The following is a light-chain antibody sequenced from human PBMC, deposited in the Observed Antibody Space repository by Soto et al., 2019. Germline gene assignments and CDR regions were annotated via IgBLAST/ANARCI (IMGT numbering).Light chain of an antibody. CDR3: QQYHSIPWT. CDR2: WAS. J-gene: IGKJ1*01. CDR1: QSVLYNSNNDSY. V-gene: IGKV4-1*01. Sequence: DIMMTQTPDSLAVSLGERATINCKSSQSVLYNSNNDSYLTWYQQKPGQSPRVLIYWASTRESGVPDRFSVSGSATDITPIISSLQAEDVEVYYCQQYHSIPWTLGQGTNVDIK.